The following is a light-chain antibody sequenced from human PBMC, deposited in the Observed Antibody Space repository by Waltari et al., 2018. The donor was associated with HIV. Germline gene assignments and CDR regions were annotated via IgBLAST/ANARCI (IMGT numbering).Light chain of an antibody. CDR1: SSDVGGYNF. CDR3: SSYAGSNNLV. V-gene: IGLV2-8*01. CDR2: EVT. Sequence: QSALTQPPSASGSPGQSVNISCTGTSSDVGGYNFVSWYQQHPGKAPKLMIFEVTKRPSGVPARFSGSKSGNTASLTVSGLQADDAADYYCSSYAGSNNLVFGGGTKLTVL. J-gene: IGLJ2*01.